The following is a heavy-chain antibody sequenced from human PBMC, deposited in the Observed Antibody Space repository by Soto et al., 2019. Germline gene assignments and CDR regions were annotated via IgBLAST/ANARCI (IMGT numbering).Heavy chain of an antibody. Sequence: QLQLQESGPGLVKPSETLSLTCTVSGGSISSSSYYWGWIRQPPGKGLEWIGSIYYSGSTYSNPSLKSRVTISVDTSKNQSSLKLSSVTAADTAVYYCARHKSPGYRILYETPLAFDIWGQGTMVTVSS. CDR1: GGSISSSSYY. V-gene: IGHV4-39*01. CDR3: ARHKSPGYRILYETPLAFDI. J-gene: IGHJ3*02. CDR2: IYYSGST. D-gene: IGHD5-18*01.